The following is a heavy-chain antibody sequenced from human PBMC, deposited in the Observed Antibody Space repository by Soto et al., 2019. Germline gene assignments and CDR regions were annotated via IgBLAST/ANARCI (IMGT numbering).Heavy chain of an antibody. Sequence: QVQLQESGPGLVKPSQTLSLTCTVSGGSISSGGYYWSWIRQHPGKGLEWIGYMYHSGTTYYNPSLKSRVTISVDTSKNQFSLKLTSVTAADTAVYYCARVRGNQLLVWFDPWGQGTLVTVSS. CDR1: GGSISSGGYY. CDR3: ARVRGNQLLVWFDP. J-gene: IGHJ5*02. CDR2: MYHSGTT. V-gene: IGHV4-31*03. D-gene: IGHD2-2*01.